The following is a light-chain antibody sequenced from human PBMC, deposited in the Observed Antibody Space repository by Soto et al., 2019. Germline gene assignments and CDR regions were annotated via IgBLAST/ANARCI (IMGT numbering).Light chain of an antibody. CDR1: SSDVGSYNR. CDR3: SLYTSSSTVA. J-gene: IGLJ2*01. Sequence: QSALTQPPSVSGSPGQSVTIPCTATSSDVGSYNRVSWYQQPPGTPPKLIIYEVSNRPSGVPDRFSGSKSGNTASLTISGLQAEDEDDYYCSLYTSSSTVAFGGGTKVTVL. V-gene: IGLV2-18*01. CDR2: EVS.